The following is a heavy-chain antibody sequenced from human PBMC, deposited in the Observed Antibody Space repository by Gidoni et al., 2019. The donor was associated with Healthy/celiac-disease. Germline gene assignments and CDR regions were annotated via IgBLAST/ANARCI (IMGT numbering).Heavy chain of an antibody. CDR1: GFTSSSYG. Sequence: QVQLVESGAGVVEPGRSLRLSCAASGFTSSSYGMHWVRQAPGKGLEWVAVLWYDGSNKYYADSVKGRFTISRDNSKNTLYLQMNSLRAEDTAVYYCARERYSSSYLFDYWGQGTLVTVSS. CDR2: LWYDGSNK. D-gene: IGHD6-13*01. V-gene: IGHV3-33*01. CDR3: ARERYSSSYLFDY. J-gene: IGHJ4*02.